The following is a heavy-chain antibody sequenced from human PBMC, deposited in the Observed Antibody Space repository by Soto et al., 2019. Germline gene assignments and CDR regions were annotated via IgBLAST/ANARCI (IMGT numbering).Heavy chain of an antibody. CDR2: ISAYNGNT. CDR3: ARGTLRYCGGGSCYSYDNYYYYMDV. V-gene: IGHV1-18*01. J-gene: IGHJ6*03. D-gene: IGHD2-15*01. CDR1: GYTFTSYG. Sequence: GASVKVSCKASGYTFTSYGISWVRQAPGQGLEWMGWISAYNGNTNYAQKLQGRVTMTTDTSTSTAYMELRSLRSDDTAVYYCARGTLRYCGGGSCYSYDNYYYYMDVWGKGTTVTVSS.